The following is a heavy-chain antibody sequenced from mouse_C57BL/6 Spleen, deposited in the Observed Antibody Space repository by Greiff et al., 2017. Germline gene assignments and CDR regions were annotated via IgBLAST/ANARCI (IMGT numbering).Heavy chain of an antibody. J-gene: IGHJ2*01. Sequence: QVQLQQSGAELVRPGASVTLSCKASGYTFTDYEMHWVKQTPVHGLEWIGAIDPETGGTAYNQKFKGKAILTADKSSSTAYMELRSLTSEDSAVYYCTSLRNYDGSSPFDYWGQGTTLTVSS. D-gene: IGHD1-1*01. CDR3: TSLRNYDGSSPFDY. CDR2: IDPETGGT. V-gene: IGHV1-15*01. CDR1: GYTFTDYE.